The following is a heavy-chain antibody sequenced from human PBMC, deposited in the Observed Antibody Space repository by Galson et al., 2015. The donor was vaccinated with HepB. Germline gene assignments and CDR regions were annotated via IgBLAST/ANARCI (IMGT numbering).Heavy chain of an antibody. V-gene: IGHV3-7*01. CDR3: ARDPDLSFFCSTTSCYKAWFDP. J-gene: IGHJ5*02. CDR1: GFTFSTYW. Sequence: SLRLSCAASGFTFSTYWMTWVRQAPGKGLEWVANIKQDGSEKHYVDSVKGRFTISRDNAKNSLYLQMNSLRAEDTAVYYCARDPDLSFFCSTTSCYKAWFDPWGQGTLFTVSS. D-gene: IGHD2-2*02. CDR2: IKQDGSEK.